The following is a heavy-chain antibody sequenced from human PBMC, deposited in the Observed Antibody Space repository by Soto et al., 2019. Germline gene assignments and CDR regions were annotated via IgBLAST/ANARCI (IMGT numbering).Heavy chain of an antibody. V-gene: IGHV1-18*01. Sequence: ASVKVSCKASGYTFTSYGISWVRQAPGQGLEWMGWISAYNGNTNYAQKLQGRVTMTTDTSTSTAYMELRSLRSDDTAVYYCARGRYDFWSGTPGYFDYWGQGTLVTVSS. CDR2: ISAYNGNT. D-gene: IGHD3-3*01. CDR1: GYTFTSYG. CDR3: ARGRYDFWSGTPGYFDY. J-gene: IGHJ4*02.